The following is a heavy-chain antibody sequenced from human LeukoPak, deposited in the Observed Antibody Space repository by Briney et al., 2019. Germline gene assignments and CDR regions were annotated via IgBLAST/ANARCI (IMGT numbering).Heavy chain of an antibody. CDR1: GYTFTSYG. Sequence: WDTVKVSCKASGYTFTSYGINWVRQAPGQGMEWMGLISAYNGNTNYAQKLQGRVTMTTDTSTSTAYMELRSLRSDDTAVYYCARYMYGSGEDFDYWGQGTLVTVSS. J-gene: IGHJ4*02. CDR3: ARYMYGSGEDFDY. D-gene: IGHD3-10*01. V-gene: IGHV1-18*01. CDR2: ISAYNGNT.